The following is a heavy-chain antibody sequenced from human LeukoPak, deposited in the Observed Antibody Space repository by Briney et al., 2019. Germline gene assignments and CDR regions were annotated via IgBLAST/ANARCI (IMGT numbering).Heavy chain of an antibody. Sequence: PSQTLSLTCTVSGGSISSGGYYWSWIRQHPGKGLEWIGYIYYSGSTNYNPSLKSRVTISVDTSKNQFSLKLSSVTAADTAVYYCARDCPTVTTWGAFDIWGQGTMVTVSS. V-gene: IGHV4-31*03. D-gene: IGHD4-17*01. CDR1: GGSISSGGYY. CDR3: ARDCPTVTTWGAFDI. J-gene: IGHJ3*02. CDR2: IYYSGST.